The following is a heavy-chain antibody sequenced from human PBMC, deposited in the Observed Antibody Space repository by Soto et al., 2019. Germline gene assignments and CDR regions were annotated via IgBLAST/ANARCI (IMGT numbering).Heavy chain of an antibody. CDR2: ISASGGTA. CDR1: GFMFSSYA. J-gene: IGHJ5*01. V-gene: IGHV3-23*01. Sequence: VGSLRLSCAASGFMFSSYAMSWFRQAPGKGLAWVSSISASGGTANLADSVEGRCTISTDNSKSTLYLQMNSLRAEDTAVYYCAKLTYPSDSTGYYYERVSGWIDSWGQGTLVTVSS. D-gene: IGHD3-22*01. CDR3: AKLTYPSDSTGYYYERVSGWIDS.